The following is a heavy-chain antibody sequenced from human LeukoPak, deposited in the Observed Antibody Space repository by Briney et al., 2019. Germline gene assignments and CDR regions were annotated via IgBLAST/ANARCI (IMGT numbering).Heavy chain of an antibody. CDR2: ISYDGSNK. CDR3: ANGYCTNGVCYPYYYYYMDV. Sequence: GGSLRLSCAASGFTFSSYGMHWVRQAPGKGLEWVAVISYDGSNKYYADSVKGRFTISRDNSKNTLYLQMNSLRAEDTAVYYCANGYCTNGVCYPYYYYYMDVWGKGTTVTVSS. D-gene: IGHD2-8*01. V-gene: IGHV3-30*18. J-gene: IGHJ6*03. CDR1: GFTFSSYG.